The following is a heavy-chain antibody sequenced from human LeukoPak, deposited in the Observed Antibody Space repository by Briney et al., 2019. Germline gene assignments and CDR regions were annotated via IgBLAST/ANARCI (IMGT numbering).Heavy chain of an antibody. D-gene: IGHD3-10*01. V-gene: IGHV4-4*07. Sequence: SETLSLTCTVSGGSISSYYWSWIRQPAGKGLEWIGRIYTSGSTNYNPSLKSRVTMSVDTSKNQFSLKLSSVTAADTAVYYCAGVPMDYGESWYFDLWGRGTLVTVSS. CDR2: IYTSGST. J-gene: IGHJ2*01. CDR3: AGVPMDYGESWYFDL. CDR1: GGSISSYY.